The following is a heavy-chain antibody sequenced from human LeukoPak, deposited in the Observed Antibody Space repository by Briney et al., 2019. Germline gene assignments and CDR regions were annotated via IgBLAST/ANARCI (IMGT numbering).Heavy chain of an antibody. V-gene: IGHV3-9*01. Sequence: GGSLRLSCAASGFTFDDYAMHWVRQAPGKGLEWVSGISWDSGSIGYADSVKGRFTISRDNAKNSLYLQMNSLRTEDTAVYYCAKDLGYGDYWGQGTQVTVSS. CDR3: AKDLGYGDY. J-gene: IGHJ4*02. CDR2: ISWDSGSI. D-gene: IGHD1-1*01. CDR1: GFTFDDYA.